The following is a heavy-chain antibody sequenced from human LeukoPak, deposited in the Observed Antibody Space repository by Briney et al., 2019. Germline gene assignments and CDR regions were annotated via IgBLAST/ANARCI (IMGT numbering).Heavy chain of an antibody. CDR1: GGSFGGYY. V-gene: IGHV4-34*01. D-gene: IGHD3-22*01. CDR3: ARRGVYYDSSGYHYYFDY. J-gene: IGHJ4*02. Sequence: SETLSLTCAVYGGSFGGYYWSWIRQPPGKGLEWIGEINHSGSTNYNPSLKSRVIISVDMSKNQFSLKLSSVTAADTAVYYCARRGVYYDSSGYHYYFDYWGQGTLVTVSS. CDR2: INHSGST.